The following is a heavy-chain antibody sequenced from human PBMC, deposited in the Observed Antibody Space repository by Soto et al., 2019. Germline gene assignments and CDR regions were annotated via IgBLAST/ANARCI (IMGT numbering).Heavy chain of an antibody. CDR1: GGSIISYY. D-gene: IGHD1-26*01. CDR3: ARVYHGSYYTPNWFDP. J-gene: IGHJ5*02. CDR2: IYYSGST. Sequence: LSLTCTVSGGSIISYYWSWILQHPGKGLEWIGYIYYSGSTNYNPSLKSRVTISVDTSKNQFSLKLSSVTAADTAVYYCARVYHGSYYTPNWFDPWGQGTLVTVSS. V-gene: IGHV4-59*01.